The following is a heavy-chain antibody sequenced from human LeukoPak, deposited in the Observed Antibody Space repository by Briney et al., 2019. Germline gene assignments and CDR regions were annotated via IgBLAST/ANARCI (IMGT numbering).Heavy chain of an antibody. CDR3: AKALASCGGDCNYSYGMDV. CDR1: GFTFSDYY. D-gene: IGHD2-21*02. V-gene: IGHV3-11*04. Sequence: GGSLRLSCAASGFTFSDYYMSWIRQAPGKGLEWVSFISSTGNYIYYADSMKGRFTISRDNAKNSLYLQMDSLRAEDTAVYYCAKALASCGGDCNYSYGMDVWGQGTSVTVSS. J-gene: IGHJ6*02. CDR2: ISSTGNYI.